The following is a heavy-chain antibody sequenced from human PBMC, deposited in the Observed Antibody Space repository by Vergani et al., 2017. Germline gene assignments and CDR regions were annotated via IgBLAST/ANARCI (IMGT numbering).Heavy chain of an antibody. J-gene: IGHJ3*02. CDR1: GFTFSNFG. D-gene: IGHD3-10*01. CDR3: AKEQRDYYGSGRNAFDI. Sequence: EVQLVESGGGLVQPGGSLRLSCAASGFTFSNFGMSWVRQAPGKGLEWVSYISGSSSSIYYADSVKGRFTISRDNSKNTLYLQMNSLRAEDTAVYYCAKEQRDYYGSGRNAFDIWGQGTMVTVSS. CDR2: ISGSSSSI. V-gene: IGHV3-23*04.